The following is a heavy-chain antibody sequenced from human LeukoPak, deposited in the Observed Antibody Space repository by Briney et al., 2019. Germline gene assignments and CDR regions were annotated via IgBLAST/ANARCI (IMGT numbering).Heavy chain of an antibody. Sequence: GGSLRLSCVASGFTFSTYSMNWVRQAPGKGLEWVSYISFSTSTIYYADSVKGRFTISRDNAKNALYLQMNSLRAEDTAVYYCARGGYGYYGPVGYMDVWGKGTTVTVSS. CDR1: GFTFSTYS. V-gene: IGHV3-48*01. CDR3: ARGGYGYYGPVGYMDV. D-gene: IGHD5-18*01. J-gene: IGHJ6*03. CDR2: ISFSTSTI.